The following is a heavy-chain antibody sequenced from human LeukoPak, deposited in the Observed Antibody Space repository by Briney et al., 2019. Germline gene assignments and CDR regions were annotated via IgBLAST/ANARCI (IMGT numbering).Heavy chain of an antibody. Sequence: GGSLRLSCAASGFTFSSYAMTWVRQAPGKGLEWVSGISGSGGGTYYAASVKGRFTISRDNSENTLYLQMNSLRVEDTATYYCARDLAWGAFDYWGQGTLVTVSS. CDR3: ARDLAWGAFDY. V-gene: IGHV3-23*01. CDR2: ISGSGGGT. D-gene: IGHD7-27*01. J-gene: IGHJ4*02. CDR1: GFTFSSYA.